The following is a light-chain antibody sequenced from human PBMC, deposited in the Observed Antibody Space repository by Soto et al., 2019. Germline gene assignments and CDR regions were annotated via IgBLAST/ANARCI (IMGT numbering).Light chain of an antibody. CDR2: NVY. CDR3: SAYTVSRTYV. J-gene: IGLJ1*01. Sequence: QALLTLPASVSGSPGQSITISCTGTSSDVGAYNFVSWHQQHPGKAPKLMIYNVYDRPSGISYRFSGSKSGNTASLTISGLQGEDEADYYCSAYTVSRTYVFGTGTKVTVL. CDR1: SSDVGAYNF. V-gene: IGLV2-14*03.